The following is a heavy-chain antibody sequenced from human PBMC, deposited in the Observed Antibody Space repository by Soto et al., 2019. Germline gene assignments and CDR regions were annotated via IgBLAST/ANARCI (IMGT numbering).Heavy chain of an antibody. V-gene: IGHV3-30*18. CDR2: ISSDGSNK. CDR3: AKVRADYYYGSGPFDY. Sequence: QVQLVESGGGVVQPGRSLRLSCAASGFTFSSYGMHWVRQAPRKGLEWVALISSDGSNKYYADSVKGRFTISRDNSKNTLYLQMNTLRAEDTAVYYCAKVRADYYYGSGPFDYWGQGTLVTVSS. CDR1: GFTFSSYG. D-gene: IGHD3-10*01. J-gene: IGHJ4*02.